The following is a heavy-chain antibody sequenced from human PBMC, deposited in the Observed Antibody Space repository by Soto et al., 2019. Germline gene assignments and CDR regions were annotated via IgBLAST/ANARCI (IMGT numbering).Heavy chain of an antibody. V-gene: IGHV3-7*03. Sequence: PGGSLRLSCAASGFTFSSYAMSWVRQAPGKGLEWVANIKQDGSEKYYVDSVKGRFTISRDNAKNSLYLQMNSLRAEDTAVYYCARDGGIWSGSGRNAFDIWGQGTMVTVSS. CDR3: ARDGGIWSGSGRNAFDI. CDR2: IKQDGSEK. D-gene: IGHD3-3*01. CDR1: GFTFSSYA. J-gene: IGHJ3*02.